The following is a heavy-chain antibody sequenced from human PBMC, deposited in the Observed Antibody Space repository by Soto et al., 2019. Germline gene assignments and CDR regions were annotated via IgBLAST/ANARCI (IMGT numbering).Heavy chain of an antibody. V-gene: IGHV1-69*04. Sequence: ASVKVSCKASGGTFSSYTISWVRQAPGQGLEWMGRIIPILGMANYAQKFQGRVTITADKSTSTAYMELSSLRSEDTAVYYCARDGSPSYYDILTEQSNWFDPWGQGTLVTVSS. J-gene: IGHJ5*02. D-gene: IGHD3-9*01. CDR3: ARDGSPSYYDILTEQSNWFDP. CDR1: GGTFSSYT. CDR2: IIPILGMA.